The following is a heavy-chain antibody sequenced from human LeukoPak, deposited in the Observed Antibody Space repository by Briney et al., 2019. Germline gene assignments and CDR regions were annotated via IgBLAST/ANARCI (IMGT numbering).Heavy chain of an antibody. Sequence: GASVKVSCKASGGTFSSYAISWVRQAPGQGLEWMGRIIHILGIANYAQKFQGRVTITADKTTSTAYMELSSLRSEDTAVYYCAWGGIQLLPIDYWGQGTLVTVSS. CDR3: AWGGIQLLPIDY. J-gene: IGHJ4*02. V-gene: IGHV1-69*04. CDR1: GGTFSSYA. D-gene: IGHD5-18*01. CDR2: IIHILGIA.